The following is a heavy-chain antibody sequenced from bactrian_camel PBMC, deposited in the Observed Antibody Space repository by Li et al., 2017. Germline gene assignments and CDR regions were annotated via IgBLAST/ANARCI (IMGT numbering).Heavy chain of an antibody. V-gene: IGHV3S14*01. Sequence: HVQLVESGGGLVQPGGSLRLSCAASGFIFNNYPMRWVRQAPGKGLEWVSTITSDVTNTYYADSVKGRFTVSRDNSKAIVWLQMNSLKPEDTALYYCTWRVPGMDYWGQGTQVTVS. CDR1: GFIFNNYP. J-gene: IGHJ4*01. CDR2: ITSDVTNT. D-gene: IGHD3*01. CDR3: TWRVPGMDY.